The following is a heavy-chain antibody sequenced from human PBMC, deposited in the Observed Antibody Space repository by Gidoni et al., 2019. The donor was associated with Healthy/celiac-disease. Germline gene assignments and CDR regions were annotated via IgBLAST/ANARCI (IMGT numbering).Heavy chain of an antibody. CDR2: IYHSGST. CDR3: ARDHRGTITMIVVVRGAAFDI. J-gene: IGHJ3*02. D-gene: IGHD3-22*01. Sequence: QVQLQESGPGLVKPSETLSLTCAVSGYSISSGYYWGWIRQPPGKGLEWIGSIYHSGSTYYNPSLKSRVTISVDTSKNQFSLKLSSVTAADTAVYYCARDHRGTITMIVVVRGAAFDIWGQGTMVTVSS. V-gene: IGHV4-38-2*02. CDR1: GYSISSGYY.